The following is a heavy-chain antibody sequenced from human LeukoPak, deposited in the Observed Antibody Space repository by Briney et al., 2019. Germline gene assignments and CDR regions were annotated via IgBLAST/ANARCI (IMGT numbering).Heavy chain of an antibody. Sequence: QPGGSLRLSCTVSGFTVSSNSWSWVRQTPGTGLEWVAFIRYDGTNKYYADSVKGRFTLSRDNSKNTLYLQMNSLRAEDTAVYYCANLALPFTMIEWEASRGFDYWGQGTLVTVSS. CDR3: ANLALPFTMIEWEASRGFDY. J-gene: IGHJ4*02. D-gene: IGHD3-22*01. V-gene: IGHV3-30*02. CDR1: GFTVSSNS. CDR2: IRYDGTNK.